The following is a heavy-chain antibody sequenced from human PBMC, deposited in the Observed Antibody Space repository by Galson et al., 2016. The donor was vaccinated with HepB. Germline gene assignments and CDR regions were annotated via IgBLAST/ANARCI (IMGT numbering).Heavy chain of an antibody. Sequence: SETLSLTCAVSGGSISNYRWWSWVRQPPGKGLEWIGEIYQSGSTNYNPSLENRVTISVDKYKNQFSLMLSSVTAADTAVYYCARHLTTSGTGGFDSWGQGTLVTVSS. CDR2: IYQSGST. J-gene: IGHJ4*02. CDR1: GGSISNYRW. CDR3: ARHLTTSGTGGFDS. D-gene: IGHD3-10*01. V-gene: IGHV4-4*02.